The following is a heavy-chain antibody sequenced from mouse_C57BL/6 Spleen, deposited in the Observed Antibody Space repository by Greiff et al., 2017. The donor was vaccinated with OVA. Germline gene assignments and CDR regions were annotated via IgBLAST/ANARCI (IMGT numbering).Heavy chain of an antibody. Sequence: QVQLQQPGAELVKPGASVKLSCKASGYTFTSYWMHWVKQRPGRGLEWIGRIDPNSGGIKYNEKFNNKATLTVDKPSSTAYMQLSSLTSEDSAVYYCARGRLLPFDYWGQGTTLTVSS. J-gene: IGHJ2*01. CDR1: GYTFTSYW. CDR2: IDPNSGGI. V-gene: IGHV1-72*01. CDR3: ARGRLLPFDY. D-gene: IGHD2-3*01.